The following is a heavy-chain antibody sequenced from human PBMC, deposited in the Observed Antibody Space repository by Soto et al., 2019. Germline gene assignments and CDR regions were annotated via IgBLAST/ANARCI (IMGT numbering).Heavy chain of an antibody. CDR3: RYVAIFPRGYYGMDV. D-gene: IGHD3-10*02. CDR1: GFTFSRYW. Sequence: EVQLVESGGGLVQPGGSLRLSCAASGFTFSRYWMSWVRQAPGKGLEWVAKIKQDGRAKYYVDSVKGRFTISKDNAKNSLYLQMHSLRAEDTVVYYCRYVAIFPRGYYGMDVWGQGPTVSVSS. J-gene: IGHJ6*02. CDR2: IKQDGRAK. V-gene: IGHV3-7*03.